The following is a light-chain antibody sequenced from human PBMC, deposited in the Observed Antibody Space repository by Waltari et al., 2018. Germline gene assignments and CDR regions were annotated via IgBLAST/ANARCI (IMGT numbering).Light chain of an antibody. Sequence: QSALTQPASVSGSPGQSITISCTGSNNDIGTYNLVSWYLQHPGKAPKLIIFEVTERPSGVSTRFSGSKSVTPASLTISGLQAEDEADYYCFSYAGSGYVFGSGTKVTVL. V-gene: IGLV2-23*02. CDR1: NNDIGTYNL. CDR3: FSYAGSGYV. CDR2: EVT. J-gene: IGLJ1*01.